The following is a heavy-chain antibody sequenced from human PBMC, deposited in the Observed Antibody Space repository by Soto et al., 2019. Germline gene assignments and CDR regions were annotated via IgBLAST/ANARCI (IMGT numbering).Heavy chain of an antibody. J-gene: IGHJ5*02. CDR1: GGSISSYY. CDR3: ARHFSTTWYHFDP. D-gene: IGHD6-13*01. Sequence: SETLSLTCSVSGGSISSYYWSWIRQPPGKGLEWIGCISYTGSTNYNPSLKSRVSISVDTSKNLFSLNLSSVTAADTAVYYCARHFSTTWYHFDPWGQGTLVTV. CDR2: ISYTGST. V-gene: IGHV4-59*08.